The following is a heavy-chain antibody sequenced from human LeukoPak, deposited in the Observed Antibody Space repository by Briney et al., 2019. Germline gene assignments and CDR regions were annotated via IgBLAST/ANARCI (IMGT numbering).Heavy chain of an antibody. CDR3: ARDLSHFDY. V-gene: IGHV4-39*07. CDR1: GGSISSSSYY. J-gene: IGHJ4*02. CDR2: IYYSGST. Sequence: SETLSLTCTVSGGSISSSSYYWGWIRQPPGKGLEWIGSIYYSGSTYYNPSLKSRVTISVDTSKNQFSLKLSSVTAADTAVYYCARDLSHFDYWGQGTLVTVSS.